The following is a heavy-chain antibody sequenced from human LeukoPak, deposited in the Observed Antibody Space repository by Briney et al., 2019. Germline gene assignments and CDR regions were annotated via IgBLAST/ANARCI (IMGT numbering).Heavy chain of an antibody. D-gene: IGHD3-3*01. Sequence: PGGSLRLSCAASGFTFSSYAMGWVRQAPGKGLEWVSAISGSGGSTYYADSVKGRFTISRDNSKLQMNSLRAEDTAVYYCAKDRRADFWSGYHFDYWGQGTLVTVSS. CDR2: ISGSGGST. V-gene: IGHV3-23*01. CDR3: AKDRRADFWSGYHFDY. CDR1: GFTFSSYA. J-gene: IGHJ4*02.